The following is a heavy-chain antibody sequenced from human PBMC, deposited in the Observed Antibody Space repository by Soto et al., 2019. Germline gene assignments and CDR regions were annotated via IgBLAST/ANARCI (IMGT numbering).Heavy chain of an antibody. CDR3: ARGACSSTSCYKPFDP. V-gene: IGHV4-39*01. CDR1: GGSISSSSYY. Sequence: SETLSLTCTVSGGSISSSSYYWGWIRQPPGKGLEWIGSIYYSGSTYYNPSLKSRVTISVDTSKNQFSLKLSSVTAADTAVYYCARGACSSTSCYKPFDPWGQGTLVTVSS. D-gene: IGHD2-2*02. J-gene: IGHJ5*02. CDR2: IYYSGST.